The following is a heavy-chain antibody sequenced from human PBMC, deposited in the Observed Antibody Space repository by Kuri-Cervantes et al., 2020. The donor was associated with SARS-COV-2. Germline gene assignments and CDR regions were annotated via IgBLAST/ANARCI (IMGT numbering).Heavy chain of an antibody. CDR3: AREGYCSGGSCFDY. Sequence: ILSLTCVVSGGSISSNWWTWVRHPPGEGLEWIGYIYYSGSTNYNPSLKSRVTISVDTSKNQFSLKLSSVTAADTAVYYCAREGYCSGGSCFDYWGQGTLVTVSS. V-gene: IGHV4-59*01. CDR2: IYYSGST. J-gene: IGHJ4*02. D-gene: IGHD2-15*01. CDR1: GGSISSNW.